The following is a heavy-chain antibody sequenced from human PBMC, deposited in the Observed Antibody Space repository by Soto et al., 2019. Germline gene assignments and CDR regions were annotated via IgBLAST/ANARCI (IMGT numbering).Heavy chain of an antibody. Sequence: QVQLVESGGGVVQPGRSLRLSCAASGFTFSSYGMHWVRQAPGKGLEGVAVIWYDGSNKYYADSVKGRFTISRDNSKNTRYLQMNSLRAEDKAVYYCAREGREWERRYYGMDVWGQGTTVTVSS. CDR2: IWYDGSNK. J-gene: IGHJ6*02. V-gene: IGHV3-33*01. D-gene: IGHD1-26*01. CDR1: GFTFSSYG. CDR3: AREGREWERRYYGMDV.